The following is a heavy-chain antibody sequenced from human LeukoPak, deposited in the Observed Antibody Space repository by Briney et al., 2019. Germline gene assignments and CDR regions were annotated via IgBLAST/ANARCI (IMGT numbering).Heavy chain of an antibody. Sequence: SETLSLTCTVSGGSISSNDYYWDWIRQPPGKGLEWIGNVHYSGKTYYNPSLKSRVTISVDTSRNQFSLRLSSVTAADTAVYYCARHPGRNKWFDPWGQGILVTFSS. D-gene: IGHD1-14*01. CDR2: VHYSGKT. V-gene: IGHV4-39*01. CDR1: GGSISSNDYY. CDR3: ARHPGRNKWFDP. J-gene: IGHJ5*02.